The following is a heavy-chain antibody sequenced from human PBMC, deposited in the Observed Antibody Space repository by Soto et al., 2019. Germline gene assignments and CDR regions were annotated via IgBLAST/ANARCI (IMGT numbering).Heavy chain of an antibody. CDR3: ARDLDYVDY. J-gene: IGHJ4*02. CDR2: IYYSWST. Sequence: SETLSLTCTVSGGSVSSGSYYWSWIRQPPGKGLEWIGYIYYSWSTNYNPSLKSRVTISVDTSKNQFSLKLSSVTAADTAVYYCARDLDYVDYWGQGTLVTVSS. CDR1: GGSVSSGSYY. V-gene: IGHV4-61*01.